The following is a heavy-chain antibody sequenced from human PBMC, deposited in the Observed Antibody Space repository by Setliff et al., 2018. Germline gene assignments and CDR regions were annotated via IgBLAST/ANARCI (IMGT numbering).Heavy chain of an antibody. CDR1: GDSISDAS. J-gene: IGHJ6*03. V-gene: IGHV4-59*01. CDR2: VFYNGAA. CDR3: ARGPSGWSSAPSRYYVYMDV. Sequence: PSETLSLTCTVSGDSISDASIMAWIRQPPGKGLEFIGYVFYNGAAKYDPSLKSRVTMSVDTSKTQFSLKLNSMTTADTAVYYCARGPSGWSSAPSRYYVYMDVWGKGATVTVSS. D-gene: IGHD6-19*01.